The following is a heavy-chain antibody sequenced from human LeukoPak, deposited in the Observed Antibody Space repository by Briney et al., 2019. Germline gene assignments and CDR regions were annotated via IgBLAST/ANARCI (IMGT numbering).Heavy chain of an antibody. CDR3: ARVRGQYCSSTNCYVDY. Sequence: PGGSLRLSCAASGFTVSSNYMSWVRQAPGKGLEWVSSIYIGGSTYYADSVKGRFTISRDNPNNTLYLQMHCLRAEDTAVYYCARVRGQYCSSTNCYVDYWGQGTLVTVSS. J-gene: IGHJ4*02. CDR2: IYIGGST. CDR1: GFTVSSNY. V-gene: IGHV3-66*01. D-gene: IGHD2-2*01.